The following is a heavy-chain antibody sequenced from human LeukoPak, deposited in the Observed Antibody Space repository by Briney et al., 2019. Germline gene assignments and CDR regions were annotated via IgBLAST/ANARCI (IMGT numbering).Heavy chain of an antibody. D-gene: IGHD7-27*01. V-gene: IGHV3-43*02. CDR3: ARGNWAEDGYFDY. Sequence: QPGGSLRLSCAASGFTFDDYAMHWVRQAPGKGLEWVSLISGDGGSTYYADSVKGRFTISRDNAKNSLYLQMNSLRAEDTAVYYCARGNWAEDGYFDYWGQGTLVTVSS. CDR1: GFTFDDYA. CDR2: ISGDGGST. J-gene: IGHJ4*02.